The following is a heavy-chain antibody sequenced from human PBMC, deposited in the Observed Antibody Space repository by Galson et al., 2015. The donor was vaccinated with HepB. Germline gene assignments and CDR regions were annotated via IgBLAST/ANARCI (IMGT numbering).Heavy chain of an antibody. D-gene: IGHD6-19*01. J-gene: IGHJ4*02. V-gene: IGHV3-30*18. CDR2: ISYDGRNK. CDR1: GFTFSNYG. CDR3: AKDPYLYHALAGNMAGFDY. Sequence: SLRLSCAASGFTFSNYGMHWVRQAPGKGLEWVTVISYDGRNKHYADSVKGRFTISRDNSKNMVYLQMNSLRAEDTGLYYCAKDPYLYHALAGNMAGFDYWGQGTLVTVSS.